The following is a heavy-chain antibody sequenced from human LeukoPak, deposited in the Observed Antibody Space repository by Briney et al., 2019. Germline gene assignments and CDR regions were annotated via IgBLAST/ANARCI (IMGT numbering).Heavy chain of an antibody. CDR3: AGSKDIVVVPAAKVLNY. CDR1: GGTFISYA. CDR2: IIPIFVTS. Sequence: SVKVSCKASGGTFISYAISWVRQAPGQGLEWMGGIIPIFVTSNYSQNFQVRVTIPADESTSTAYMELSSLRSEDTAVYYCAGSKDIVVVPAAKVLNYWGQGTLVTVSS. J-gene: IGHJ4*02. D-gene: IGHD2-2*01. V-gene: IGHV1-69*13.